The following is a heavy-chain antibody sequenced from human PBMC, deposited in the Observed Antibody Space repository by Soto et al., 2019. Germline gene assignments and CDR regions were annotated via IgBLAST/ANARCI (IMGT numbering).Heavy chain of an antibody. CDR2: ISYSSNAI. CDR3: ASDNGIEGSFDP. Sequence: PGWSLRLSWAASGFTFSTYSMSWVRQAPGKGLAWVSYISYSSNAIYYADSVKARFTLSRENAKNSMYLKLPSLRDAETPVYYCASDNGIEGSFDPWVQATL. V-gene: IGHV3-48*02. CDR1: GFTFSTYS. J-gene: IGHJ5*02.